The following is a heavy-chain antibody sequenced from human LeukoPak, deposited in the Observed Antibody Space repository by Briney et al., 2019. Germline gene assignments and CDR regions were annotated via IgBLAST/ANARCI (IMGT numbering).Heavy chain of an antibody. J-gene: IGHJ4*02. CDR2: ISSSSSYI. CDR3: ARDGPSITIFGVASYYFDY. CDR1: GFTFSSCS. D-gene: IGHD3-3*01. V-gene: IGHV3-21*01. Sequence: GGSLRLSCAASGFTFSSCSMNWVRQAPGKGLEWVSSISSSSSYIYYADSVKGRFTISRDNAKNSLYLQMNSLRAEDTAVYYCARDGPSITIFGVASYYFDYWGQGTLVTVSS.